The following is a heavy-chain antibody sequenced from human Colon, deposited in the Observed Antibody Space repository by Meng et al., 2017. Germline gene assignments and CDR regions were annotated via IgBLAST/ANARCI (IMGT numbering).Heavy chain of an antibody. Sequence: QVQLQESGPGLLKPSGALSLTCAVSDDSISSNHWWGWVRQSPGKGLEWIAVIYHSGNTNYNPSLKSRATISMDKSKNQFSLNLSSVTAADTAVYYCTTGTYYDHWGQGTLVTVPS. CDR3: TTGTYYDH. J-gene: IGHJ4*02. V-gene: IGHV4-4*02. CDR1: DDSISSNHW. CDR2: IYHSGNT. D-gene: IGHD7-27*01.